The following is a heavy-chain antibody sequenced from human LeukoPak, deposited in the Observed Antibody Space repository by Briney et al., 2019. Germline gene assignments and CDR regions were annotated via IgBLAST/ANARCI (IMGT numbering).Heavy chain of an antibody. J-gene: IGHJ3*02. Sequence: ASVKVSCKVSGYTLTELSMHWVRQAPGKGLEWMGGLDPEDGETIYAQKLQGRVTMTTDTSTSTAYMELRSLRSDDTAVYYCARDFARGAFDIWGQGTMVTVSS. CDR2: LDPEDGET. CDR1: GYTLTELS. V-gene: IGHV1-24*01. D-gene: IGHD6-6*01. CDR3: ARDFARGAFDI.